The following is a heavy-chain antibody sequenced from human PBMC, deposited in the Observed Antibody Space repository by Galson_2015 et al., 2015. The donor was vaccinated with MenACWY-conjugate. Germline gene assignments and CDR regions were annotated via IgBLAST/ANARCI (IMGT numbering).Heavy chain of an antibody. V-gene: IGHV3-64D*06. CDR3: VKEEGPPSIFDY. CDR1: GFTFSNYA. D-gene: IGHD2-2*01. J-gene: IGHJ4*02. CDR2: INNHGDKI. Sequence: SLRLSCAASGFTFSNYAMHWVRQAPGKGLEHVATINNHGDKIYYADSMRGRSTISRDNSRNTLFLQMSRLRAEDTAVYYCVKEEGPPSIFDYWGQGTLVTVSS.